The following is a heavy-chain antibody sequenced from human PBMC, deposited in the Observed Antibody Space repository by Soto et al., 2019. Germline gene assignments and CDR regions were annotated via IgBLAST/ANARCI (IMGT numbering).Heavy chain of an antibody. CDR1: GGSISSYY. D-gene: IGHD5-18*01. J-gene: IGHJ6*02. V-gene: IGHV4-59*01. CDR2: IYYSGST. CDR3: ARGGGYSYGYRHEYYYYGMDV. Sequence: SETLSLTCTVSGGSISSYYWSWIRQPPGKGLEWFGYIYYSGSTNYNPSLKSRVTISVDTSKNQFSLKLSSVTAADTAVYYCARGGGYSYGYRHEYYYYGMDVWGQGTTVTVSS.